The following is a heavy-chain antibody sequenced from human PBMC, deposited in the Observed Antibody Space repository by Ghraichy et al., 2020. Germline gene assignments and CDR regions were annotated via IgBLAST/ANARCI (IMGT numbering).Heavy chain of an antibody. D-gene: IGHD3-10*01. J-gene: IGHJ3*01. CDR1: GFTFSSSW. CDR3: ARELGASGSFDL. CDR2: IKGDGSEE. Sequence: AGSLRLSCAASGFTFSSSWMHWVRQAPGEGLEWVATIKGDGSEEFYVDSVKGQFTISRDNAKNSLYLQMHSLRVEDTAVYYCARELGASGSFDLWGQGTMVTVSS. V-gene: IGHV3-7*03.